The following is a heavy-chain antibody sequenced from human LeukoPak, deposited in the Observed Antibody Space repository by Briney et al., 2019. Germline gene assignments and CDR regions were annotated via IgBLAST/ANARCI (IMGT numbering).Heavy chain of an antibody. CDR2: IYWDNDK. D-gene: IGHD1-20*01. CDR1: GFSLSSSGVG. V-gene: IGHV2-5*02. Sequence: SGPTLVKPTQTLTLTCTFSGFSLSSSGVGVGWIRQPPGKALERLALIYWDNDKRYSPSLRGRLTITKDTSKNQVVLTMTNMDPVDTATYYCAHRGGGYNWNDAWFDPWGQGTLVTVSA. CDR3: AHRGGGYNWNDAWFDP. J-gene: IGHJ5*02.